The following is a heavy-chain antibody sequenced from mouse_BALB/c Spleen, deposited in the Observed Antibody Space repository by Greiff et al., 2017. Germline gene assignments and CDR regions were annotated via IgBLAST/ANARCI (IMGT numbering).Heavy chain of an antibody. CDR1: GFTFSSYG. V-gene: IGHV5-6-3*01. CDR3: ARDAGGDAMDY. Sequence: EVQVVESGGGLVQPGGSLKLSCAASGFTFSSYGMSWVRQTPDKRLELVATINSNGGSTYYPDSVKGRFTISRDNAKNTLYLQMSSLKSEDTAMYYCARDAGGDAMDYWGQGTSVTVSS. D-gene: IGHD6-1*01. CDR2: INSNGGST. J-gene: IGHJ4*01.